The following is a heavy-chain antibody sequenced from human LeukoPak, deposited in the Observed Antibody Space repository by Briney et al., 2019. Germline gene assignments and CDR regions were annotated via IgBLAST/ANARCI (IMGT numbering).Heavy chain of an antibody. Sequence: GASMKVSCKASGDTFTAYYMHWVRQAPGQGLEWMGIINPSGGSTSYAQKFQGRVTMTRDTSTSTVYMELSSLRSEDTAVYYCARVVENDAFDIWGQGTMVTVSS. CDR1: GDTFTAYY. CDR2: INPSGGST. J-gene: IGHJ3*02. D-gene: IGHD2-15*01. V-gene: IGHV1-46*01. CDR3: ARVVENDAFDI.